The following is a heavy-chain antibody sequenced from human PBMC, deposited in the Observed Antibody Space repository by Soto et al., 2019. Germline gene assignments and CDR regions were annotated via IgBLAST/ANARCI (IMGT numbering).Heavy chain of an antibody. D-gene: IGHD3-10*01. J-gene: IGHJ4*02. CDR2: IYYSGST. V-gene: IGHV4-59*08. Sequence: SETLSLTCTVSGGSISSYYWSWIRQPPGKGLEWIGYIYYSGSTNYNPSLKSRVTISLDTSKNQFSLKLSSVTAADTAVYYCARHNYGSGSTYFGYWGQGTLVTVSS. CDR3: ARHNYGSGSTYFGY. CDR1: GGSISSYY.